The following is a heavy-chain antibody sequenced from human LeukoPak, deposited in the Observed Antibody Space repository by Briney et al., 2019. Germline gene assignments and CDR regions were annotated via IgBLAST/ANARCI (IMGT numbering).Heavy chain of an antibody. V-gene: IGHV3-15*01. CDR3: YTVLVWGGHDAKETDK. CDR1: GFTFSYAW. Sequence: PGGSLRLSCVASGFTFSYAWMNWVRQAPGRGLEWVGRIKSKSDGGATDYTAPVKGRFTISRDDSENTLYLHMNSLGTEDTGVYYCYTVLVWGGHDAKETDKWGQGTLVTVSS. D-gene: IGHD6-6*01. CDR2: IKSKSDGGAT. J-gene: IGHJ4*02.